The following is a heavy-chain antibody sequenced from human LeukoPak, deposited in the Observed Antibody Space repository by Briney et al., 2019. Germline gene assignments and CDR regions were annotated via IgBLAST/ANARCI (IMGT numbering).Heavy chain of an antibody. J-gene: IGHJ6*02. CDR3: ARSPFDFWSGYSYYYYGMDV. CDR1: GFTFSSYA. V-gene: IGHV3-30*04. CDR2: ISYDGSNK. Sequence: GGSLRLSCAASGFTFSSYAMHWVRQDPGKGLEWVAVISYDGSNKYYADSVKGRFTISRDNSKNTLYLQMNSLRAEDTAVYYCARSPFDFWSGYSYYYYGMDVWGQGTTVTVSS. D-gene: IGHD3-3*01.